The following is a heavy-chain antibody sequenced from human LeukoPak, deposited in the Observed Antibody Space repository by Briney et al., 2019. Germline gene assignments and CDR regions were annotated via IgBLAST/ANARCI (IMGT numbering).Heavy chain of an antibody. D-gene: IGHD6-19*01. Sequence: GGSLRLSCAASEFSVGSNYMTWVRQAPGKGLEWVSLIYSGGSTYYADSVKGRFTISRDNSKNTLYLQMNSLRAEDTALYYCAREMYSSGWLNAFDIWGQGTMVTVSS. CDR1: EFSVGSNY. J-gene: IGHJ3*02. CDR3: AREMYSSGWLNAFDI. CDR2: IYSGGST. V-gene: IGHV3-66*01.